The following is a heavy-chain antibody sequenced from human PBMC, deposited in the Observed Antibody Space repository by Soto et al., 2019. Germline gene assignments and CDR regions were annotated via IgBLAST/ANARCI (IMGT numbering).Heavy chain of an antibody. D-gene: IGHD6-13*01. CDR2: ISYDGSNK. CDR3: ARDPAGSSSWYFLRSENPDYYYYGMDV. CDR1: GFTFSSYA. J-gene: IGHJ6*02. V-gene: IGHV3-30-3*01. Sequence: GGSLRLSCAASGFTFSSYAMHWVRQAPGKGLEWVAVISYDGSNKYYADSVKGRFTISRDNSKNTLYLQMNSLRAEDTAVYYCARDPAGSSSWYFLRSENPDYYYYGMDVWGQGTTVTVSS.